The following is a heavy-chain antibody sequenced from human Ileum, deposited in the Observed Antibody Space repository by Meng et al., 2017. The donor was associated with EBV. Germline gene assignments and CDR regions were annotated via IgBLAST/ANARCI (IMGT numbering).Heavy chain of an antibody. D-gene: IGHD2-15*01. Sequence: VQWGTSGAGVKKPAASGTSSRKASGKPLTSYGISWVRQAPGQGLEWLVWISAYNGNTNYAQKLQGRVTMTTDTSTSTAYMELRSLRSDDTAVYYCARVGARGGSCYYWGQGTLVTVSS. CDR2: ISAYNGNT. J-gene: IGHJ4*02. V-gene: IGHV1-18*01. CDR1: GKPLTSYG. CDR3: ARVGARGGSCYY.